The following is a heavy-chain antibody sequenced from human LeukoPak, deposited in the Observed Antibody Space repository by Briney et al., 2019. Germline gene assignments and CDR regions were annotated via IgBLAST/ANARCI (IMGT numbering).Heavy chain of an antibody. D-gene: IGHD4-17*01. CDR1: GGSISSGDYY. CDR2: IYYSGST. CDR3: ARALDDYGDQTGLGP. J-gene: IGHJ5*02. Sequence: SETLSLTCTVSGGSISSGDYYWSWIRQPPGKGLEWIGYIYYSGSTYYNPSLKSRVTISVDTPKNQFSLKLSSVTAADTAVYYCARALDDYGDQTGLGPWGQGTLVTVSS. V-gene: IGHV4-30-4*01.